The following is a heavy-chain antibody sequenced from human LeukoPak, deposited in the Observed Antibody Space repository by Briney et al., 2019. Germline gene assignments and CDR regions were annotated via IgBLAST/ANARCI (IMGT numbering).Heavy chain of an antibody. V-gene: IGHV1-69*13. CDR2: IIPIFGTA. Sequence: GSSVKVSCQASGGTFSSYAISWVRQAPGQELEWMGGIIPIFGTANYAQKFQGRVTITADESTSTAYMELSSLRSEDTAVYYCARDLEAVGNLSPDYWGQGTLVTVSS. D-gene: IGHD6-19*01. CDR3: ARDLEAVGNLSPDY. CDR1: GGTFSSYA. J-gene: IGHJ4*02.